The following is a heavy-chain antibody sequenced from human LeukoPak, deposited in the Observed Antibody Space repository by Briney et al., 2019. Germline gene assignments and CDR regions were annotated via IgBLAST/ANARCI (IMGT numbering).Heavy chain of an antibody. CDR2: INHSGST. D-gene: IGHD6-19*01. V-gene: IGHV4-34*01. CDR3: ARDLRGWYENWFDP. J-gene: IGHJ5*02. CDR1: GGSFSGHY. Sequence: PSETLSLTCAVYGGSFSGHYWSWIRQPPGKGLEWIGEINHSGSTNYNPSLKSRVTISVDTSKNQFSLKLSSVTAADTAVYYCARDLRGWYENWFDPWGQGTLVTVSS.